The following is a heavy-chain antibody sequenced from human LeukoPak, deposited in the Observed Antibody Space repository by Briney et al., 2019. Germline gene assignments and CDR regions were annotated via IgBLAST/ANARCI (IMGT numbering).Heavy chain of an antibody. CDR2: ISGSGGST. J-gene: IGHJ5*02. V-gene: IGHV3-23*01. D-gene: IGHD3-22*01. Sequence: GGSLRLSCAASGFNFSSYGMHWVRQAPGKGLEWVSAISGSGGSTYYADSVKGRFTISRDNSKNTLYLQVNSLRAEDTAVYYCAREMYYYDSSGYYPAWGQGTLVTVSS. CDR3: AREMYYYDSSGYYPA. CDR1: GFNFSSYG.